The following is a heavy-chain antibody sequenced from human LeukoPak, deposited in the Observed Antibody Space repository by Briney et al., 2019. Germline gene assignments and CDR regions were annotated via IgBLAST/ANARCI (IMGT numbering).Heavy chain of an antibody. CDR3: ARAIVPATAGYFSYMDV. V-gene: IGHV4-34*01. CDR2: VNDSGSS. J-gene: IGHJ6*03. D-gene: IGHD5-12*01. Sequence: SETLSLTCAVYGESFSGYYWTWIRQPPGKGQDWFGEVNDSGSSSYNPSLKSRVTMSIDTSKNQFSLRLTSVTAADTAVYYCARAIVPATAGYFSYMDVWGKGTTVTVSS. CDR1: GESFSGYY.